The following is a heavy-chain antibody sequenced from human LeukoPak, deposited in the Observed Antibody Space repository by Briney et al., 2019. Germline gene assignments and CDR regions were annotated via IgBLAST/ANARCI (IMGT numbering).Heavy chain of an antibody. CDR2: ISNSGDNT. Sequence: GGSLRLSCAASGFSFSSYAMSWVRQAPGKGLEWVSAISNSGDNTYCADSVKGWFSISRDNSKNTVYLQMSSLRAEDTAVYYCATNWNLDSWGQGTLVTVSS. CDR3: ATNWNLDS. CDR1: GFSFSSYA. V-gene: IGHV3-23*01. J-gene: IGHJ4*02. D-gene: IGHD1-1*01.